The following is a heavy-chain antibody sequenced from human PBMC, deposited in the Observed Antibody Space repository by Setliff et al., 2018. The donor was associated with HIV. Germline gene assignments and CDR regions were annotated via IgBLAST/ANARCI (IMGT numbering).Heavy chain of an antibody. CDR1: RSTFNSHT. CDR3: ARDNLRAKRDTAMVFAL. CDR2: IIPIFGTA. Sequence: SVKVSCKASRSTFNSHTINWVRQAPGQGLEWMGGIIPIFGTANYAQKFQGRVTITTDESTSTAYMELSSLRSEDTAVYYCARDNLRAKRDTAMVFALWGQGTLVTVSS. D-gene: IGHD5-18*01. V-gene: IGHV1-69*05. J-gene: IGHJ4*02.